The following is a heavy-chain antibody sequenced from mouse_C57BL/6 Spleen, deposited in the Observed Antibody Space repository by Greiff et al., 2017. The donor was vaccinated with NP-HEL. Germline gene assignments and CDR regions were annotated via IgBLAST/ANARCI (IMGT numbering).Heavy chain of an antibody. V-gene: IGHV1-22*01. CDR2: INPNNGGT. D-gene: IGHD2-2*01. Sequence: VQLQQSGPELVKPGASVKMSCKASGYTFTDYNMHWVKQSHGKSLEWIGYINPNNGGTSYNQKFKGKATLTVNKSSSTAYMELRSLTSEDSAVYYCASPYGYDWYFDVWGTGTTVTVSS. CDR3: ASPYGYDWYFDV. CDR1: GYTFTDYN. J-gene: IGHJ1*03.